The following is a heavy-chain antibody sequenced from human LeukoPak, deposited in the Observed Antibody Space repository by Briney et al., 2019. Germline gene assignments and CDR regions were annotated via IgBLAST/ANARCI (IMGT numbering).Heavy chain of an antibody. CDR3: AREMATITWTAFDI. V-gene: IGHV1-3*04. CDR1: GYTFTSYA. CDR2: INTGNGNT. D-gene: IGHD5-24*01. J-gene: IGHJ3*02. Sequence: GASVKVSCKASGYTFTSYAMHWVRQAPGQRLEWMGWINTGNGNTKYSQEFQGRVTITRDTSANTAYMELSRLRSDDTAVYYCAREMATITWTAFDIWGQGTMVTVSS.